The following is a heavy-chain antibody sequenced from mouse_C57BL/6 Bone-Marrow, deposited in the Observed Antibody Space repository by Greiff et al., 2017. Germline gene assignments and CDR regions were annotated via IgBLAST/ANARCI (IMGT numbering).Heavy chain of an antibody. J-gene: IGHJ1*03. CDR2: IDPENGDT. D-gene: IGHD1-1*01. V-gene: IGHV14-4*01. CDR3: TTYCSSLWYFDV. Sequence: VQLQQSGAELVRPGASVKLSCTASGFNIKDDYMHWVKQRPEQGLEWIGWIDPENGDTEYASKFQGKATITADTSSNTAYLQLSSLTSEDTAVYYCTTYCSSLWYFDVWGTGTTVTVSS. CDR1: GFNIKDDY.